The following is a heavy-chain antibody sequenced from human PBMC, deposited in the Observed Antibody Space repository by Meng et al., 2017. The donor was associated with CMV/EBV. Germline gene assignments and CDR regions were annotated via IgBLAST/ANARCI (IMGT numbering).Heavy chain of an antibody. D-gene: IGHD1-26*01. CDR2: IYYSGST. Sequence: QLQLQESGPGLVKPSETLSLTRTVSGGSISSSSYYWGWIRQPPGKGLEWIGSIYYSGSTYYNPSLKSRVTISVDTSKNQFSLKLSSVTAADTAVYYCARYSGSYYSYWGQGTLVTVSS. J-gene: IGHJ4*02. CDR1: GGSISSSSYY. CDR3: ARYSGSYYSY. V-gene: IGHV4-39*01.